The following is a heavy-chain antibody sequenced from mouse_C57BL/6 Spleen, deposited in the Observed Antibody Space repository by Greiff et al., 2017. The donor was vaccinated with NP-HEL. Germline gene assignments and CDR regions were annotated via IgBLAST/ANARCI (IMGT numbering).Heavy chain of an antibody. CDR3: VPTPWAY. CDR2: IRSKSNNYAT. J-gene: IGHJ3*01. Sequence: EVKLMESGGGLVQPKGSLKLSCAASGFSFNTYAMNWVRQAPGKGLEWVARIRSKSNNYATYYADSVKDRFTISRDDSESMLYLQMNNLKTEDTAMYYCVPTPWAYWGQGTLVTVSA. CDR1: GFSFNTYA. D-gene: IGHD2-10*01. V-gene: IGHV10-1*01.